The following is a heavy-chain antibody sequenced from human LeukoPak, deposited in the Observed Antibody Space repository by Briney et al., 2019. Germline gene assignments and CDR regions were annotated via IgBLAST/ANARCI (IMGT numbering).Heavy chain of an antibody. CDR1: SGSISSYY. J-gene: IGHJ3*02. CDR2: IYYSGST. V-gene: IGHV4-59*08. CDR3: ARGYYARGAFDI. Sequence: PSETLSLTCTVSSGSISSYYWSWIRQPPGEGLEWIGYIYYSGSTNYNPSLKSRVTISVDTSKNQFSLRLTSVTAADTAVYYCARGYYARGAFDIWGQGTLVTVSS. D-gene: IGHD3-22*01.